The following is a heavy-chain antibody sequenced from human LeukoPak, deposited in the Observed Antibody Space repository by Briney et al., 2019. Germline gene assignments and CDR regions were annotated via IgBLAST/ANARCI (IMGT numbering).Heavy chain of an antibody. CDR1: GFTVSSNS. V-gene: IGHV3-53*01. Sequence: GGSLRLSYTDSGFTVSSNSMSWVRQAPGKGLEWVSFIYSGGNTHYSDSVKGRFTISRDNSKNTLYLQMNSLRAEDTAVYYCARDPLSSSSFDYWGQGTLVTVSS. J-gene: IGHJ4*02. CDR3: ARDPLSSSSFDY. CDR2: IYSGGNT. D-gene: IGHD6-13*01.